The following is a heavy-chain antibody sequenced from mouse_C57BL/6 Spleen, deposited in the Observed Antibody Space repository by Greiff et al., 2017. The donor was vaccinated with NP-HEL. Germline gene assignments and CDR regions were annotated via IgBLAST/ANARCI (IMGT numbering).Heavy chain of an antibody. V-gene: IGHV1-82*01. CDR2: IYPGDGDT. Sequence: QVQLQQSGPELVKPGASVKISCKASGYAFSSSWMNWVKQRPGKGLEWIGRIYPGDGDTNYNGKFKGKATLTADKSSSTAYMQLSSLTSEDSAVYFCARWVGRGDYWGQGTTLTVSS. CDR1: GYAFSSSW. J-gene: IGHJ2*01. D-gene: IGHD4-1*01. CDR3: ARWVGRGDY.